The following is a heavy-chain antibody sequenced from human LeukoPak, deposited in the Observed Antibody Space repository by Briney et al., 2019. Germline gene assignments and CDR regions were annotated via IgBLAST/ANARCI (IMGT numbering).Heavy chain of an antibody. CDR1: GGTFTSYA. D-gene: IGHD3-16*01. Sequence: SVKVSCKASGGTFTSYAISWVRQAPGQGLEWMGGIIPILATANYAQKFQGRVTITTDESTSTAYMELSRLRSEDTAAYYCATSDPDVWGRLSFDPWGQGTQVTVSS. CDR3: ATSDPDVWGRLSFDP. V-gene: IGHV1-69*05. CDR2: IIPILATA. J-gene: IGHJ5*02.